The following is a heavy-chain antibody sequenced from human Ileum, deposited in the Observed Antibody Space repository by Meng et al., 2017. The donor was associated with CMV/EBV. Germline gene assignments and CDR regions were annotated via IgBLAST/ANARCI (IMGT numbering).Heavy chain of an antibody. V-gene: IGHV3-30-3*01. Sequence: GASLKISCAASGFTFSDYAIHWVRQAPGRGLEWVAVISYHSDNLYYAESLWGRFTISRDNSKDTVFLQMSSLKVEDSAIYYCARHRRSGGGIIIDAYDIWGQGALVTVSS. CDR2: ISYHSDNL. CDR3: ARHRRSGGGIIIDAYDI. J-gene: IGHJ3*02. CDR1: GFTFSDYA. D-gene: IGHD3-16*02.